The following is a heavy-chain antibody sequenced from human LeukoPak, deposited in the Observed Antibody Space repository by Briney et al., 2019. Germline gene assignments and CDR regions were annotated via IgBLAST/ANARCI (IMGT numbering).Heavy chain of an antibody. J-gene: IGHJ4*02. CDR1: GFTFSTSG. CDR2: IRYHGSDK. V-gene: IGHV3-30*02. CDR3: ARSPTSWYFDY. D-gene: IGHD2-2*01. Sequence: QAGGSLRLSCVASGFTFSTSGMHWVRQSPGKGLEWVAFIRYHGSDKFYADSVKGRFTISRDNSKNTLYLQMNSLRPEDTSVYYCARSPTSWYFDYWGQGTLVTVSS.